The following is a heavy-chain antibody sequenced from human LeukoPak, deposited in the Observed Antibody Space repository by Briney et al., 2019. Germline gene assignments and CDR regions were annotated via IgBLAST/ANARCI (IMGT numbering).Heavy chain of an antibody. J-gene: IGHJ2*01. CDR1: GGSISSGGYY. D-gene: IGHD2-21*02. Sequence: SETLSLTCTVSGGSISSGGYYWSWIRQHPGKGLEWIGYIYYSGSTYYNPSLKSRVTISVDTSKNQFSLKLSSVTAADTAVYYCASAIIPSVVTVLKLGYWYFDLWGRGTLVTVSS. V-gene: IGHV4-31*03. CDR3: ASAIIPSVVTVLKLGYWYFDL. CDR2: IYYSGST.